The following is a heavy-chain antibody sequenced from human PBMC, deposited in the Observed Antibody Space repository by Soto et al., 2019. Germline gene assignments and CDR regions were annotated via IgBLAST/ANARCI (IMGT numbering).Heavy chain of an antibody. J-gene: IGHJ3*02. V-gene: IGHV5-51*01. Sequence: HGESLKISCKGSGYSFTSYWIGWGRQMPGKGLEWMGIIYPGDSDTRYSPSFQGQVTISADKSISTAYLQWSSLKASDTAMYYCARCIGYYGSGSYLAGAFDIWSQGTMVTVSS. CDR3: ARCIGYYGSGSYLAGAFDI. D-gene: IGHD3-10*01. CDR2: IYPGDSDT. CDR1: GYSFTSYW.